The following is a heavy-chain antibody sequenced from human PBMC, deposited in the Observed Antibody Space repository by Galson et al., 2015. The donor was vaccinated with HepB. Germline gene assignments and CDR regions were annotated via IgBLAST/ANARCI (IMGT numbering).Heavy chain of an antibody. CDR2: IWYDGSNK. CDR3: ARDKAVRAAAGTAFDY. CDR1: GFTFSSYG. J-gene: IGHJ4*02. D-gene: IGHD6-13*01. V-gene: IGHV3-33*08. Sequence: SLRLSCAASGFTFSSYGMHWVRQAPGKGLEWVAVIWYDGSNKYYADSVKGRFTISRDNSKNTLYLQMNSLRAEDTAVYYCARDKAVRAAAGTAFDYWGQGTLVTVSS.